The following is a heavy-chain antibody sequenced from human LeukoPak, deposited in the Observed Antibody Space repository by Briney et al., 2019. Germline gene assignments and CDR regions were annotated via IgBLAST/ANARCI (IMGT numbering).Heavy chain of an antibody. V-gene: IGHV4-59*01. J-gene: IGHJ4*02. CDR3: ARVSLPHTMVTYYFDY. CDR1: GGSISSYY. CDR2: IYYSGST. D-gene: IGHD5-18*01. Sequence: PSETLSLTCTVSGGSISSYYWSWLRQPPGKGLEWIGYIYYSGSTNYNPSLKSRVTISVDTSKNQFSLKLSSVTAADTAVYYCARVSLPHTMVTYYFDYWGQGTLVTVSS.